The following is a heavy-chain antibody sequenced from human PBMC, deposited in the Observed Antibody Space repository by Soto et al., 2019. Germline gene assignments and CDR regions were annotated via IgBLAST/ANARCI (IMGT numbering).Heavy chain of an antibody. V-gene: IGHV3-23*01. D-gene: IGHD3-22*01. CDR1: GFTFSSYA. J-gene: IGHJ5*01. CDR2: LSGSGCTT. CDR3: AHDHGTYDRNWIDS. Sequence: GGSLRLSCVVSGFTFSSYAMSWVRHAPGKGLEWVSTLSGSGCTTYYADSVKGQFTISRDNSKSTLYLQMNSLRAEDTAVYYCAHDHGTYDRNWIDSWGRGTLVIASS.